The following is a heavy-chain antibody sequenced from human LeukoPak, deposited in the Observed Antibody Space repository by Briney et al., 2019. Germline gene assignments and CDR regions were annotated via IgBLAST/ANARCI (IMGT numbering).Heavy chain of an antibody. D-gene: IGHD3-22*01. V-gene: IGHV3-48*04. CDR3: AKDLARNYYDSSGYCDY. Sequence: PGGSLRLSCAASGFTFSSYTMNWVRQAPGKGLEWVSYISGGSTTIYYADSVKGRFTISRDNARNSLYLQMNSLRAEDTAVYYCAKDLARNYYDSSGYCDYWGQGTLVTVSS. CDR1: GFTFSSYT. J-gene: IGHJ4*02. CDR2: ISGGSTTI.